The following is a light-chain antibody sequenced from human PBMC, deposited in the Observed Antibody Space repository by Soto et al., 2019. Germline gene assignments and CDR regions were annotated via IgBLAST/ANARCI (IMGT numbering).Light chain of an antibody. CDR3: QHYGSSPPIT. Sequence: EIVLTQSPGTLSLSPGERATLSCRASQSVSSNNLAWYQQKPGQAPSLRTYGASGRATGIPDRFSGSGSGTDFTLTISRLESGDFGVYYCQHYGSSPPITFGQGTRLEIK. V-gene: IGKV3-20*01. J-gene: IGKJ5*01. CDR1: QSVSSNN. CDR2: GAS.